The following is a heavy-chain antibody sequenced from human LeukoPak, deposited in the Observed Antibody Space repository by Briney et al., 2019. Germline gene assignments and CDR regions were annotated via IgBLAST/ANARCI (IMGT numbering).Heavy chain of an antibody. D-gene: IGHD2-21*01. CDR3: AGTVDLSPRKHYYYYYYMDV. CDR1: GGSITNSNYF. J-gene: IGHJ6*03. Sequence: KSSETLSLTCTVSGGSITNSNYFWGWIRQPPGKGLDWIGTIYYSGSTSYNPSLKSRVTISVDTSKNQFSLKLSSVTAADTAVYYCAGTVDLSPRKHYYYYYYMDVWGKGTTVTVSS. V-gene: IGHV4-39*07. CDR2: IYYSGST.